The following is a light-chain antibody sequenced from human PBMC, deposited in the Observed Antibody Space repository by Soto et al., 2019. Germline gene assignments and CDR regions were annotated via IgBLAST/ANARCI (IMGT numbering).Light chain of an antibody. CDR3: QKYYINGS. J-gene: IGKJ1*01. Sequence: DIQMTQSPSTLSASVGDRVTFTCPASQSISSWLAWYQQKPGKAPNLLIYKASSLESGVPSSIRGRGSGTEFTLNIGSLQPADFATDDCQKYYINGSFGQGTKVEIK. V-gene: IGKV1-5*03. CDR1: QSISSW. CDR2: KAS.